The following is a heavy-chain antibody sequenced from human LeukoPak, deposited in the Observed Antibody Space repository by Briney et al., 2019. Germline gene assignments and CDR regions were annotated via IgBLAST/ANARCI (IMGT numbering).Heavy chain of an antibody. V-gene: IGHV4-59*08. Sequence: PSETLSLTCTVSAGSISSSYWSWIRQSPGKGLEWIGYFYDTVSTKYNTSLKRRVSISTDTSRTQLSLKLNSGTAADTAVYYCARHGAFITRGFCSSSNCYVDGLQTWGQGIMVSVSS. J-gene: IGHJ3*01. CDR3: ARHGAFITRGFCSSSNCYVDGLQT. CDR1: AGSISSSY. CDR2: FYDTVST. D-gene: IGHD2-2*01.